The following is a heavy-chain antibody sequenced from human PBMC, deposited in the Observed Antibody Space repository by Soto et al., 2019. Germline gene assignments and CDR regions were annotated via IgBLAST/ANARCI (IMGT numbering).Heavy chain of an antibody. V-gene: IGHV4-59*08. CDR3: ARLQDCSGGSCSWFDP. Sequence: PLSLTRTVTNASIGSYYWSWISQPQGKGLEWIGYIYYSGSTNYNPSLKSRVTISVDTSKNQFSLKPSSVTAADTAVYYCARLQDCSGGSCSWFDPWGQGTLVTVS. J-gene: IGHJ5*02. D-gene: IGHD2-15*01. CDR2: IYYSGST. CDR1: NASIGSYY.